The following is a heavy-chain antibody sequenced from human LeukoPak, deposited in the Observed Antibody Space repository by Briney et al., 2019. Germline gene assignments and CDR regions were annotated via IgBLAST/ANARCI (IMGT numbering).Heavy chain of an antibody. CDR3: ARESRPSGYYYYGMDV. V-gene: IGHV3-21*01. D-gene: IGHD3-10*01. Sequence: GGSLRLSCAASGFTFSSYSMNWVRQAPGKGLEWVSSISSSSSYIYYADSVKGRFTISRDNSKNTLYLQMNSLRAEDTAVYYCARESRPSGYYYYGMDVWGQGTTVTVSS. CDR2: ISSSSSYI. CDR1: GFTFSSYS. J-gene: IGHJ6*02.